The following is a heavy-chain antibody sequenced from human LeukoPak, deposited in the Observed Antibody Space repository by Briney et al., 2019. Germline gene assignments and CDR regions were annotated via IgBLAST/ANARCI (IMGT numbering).Heavy chain of an antibody. D-gene: IGHD6-6*01. Sequence: SETLSLTCTVSGGSISSYYWSWIRQPAGKGLEWIGRIYTSGSTNHNPSLKSRVTMSVDTSKNQFSLKLSSVTAADTAVYYCARDEAYSSSFVFDYWGQGTLVTVSS. CDR3: ARDEAYSSSFVFDY. J-gene: IGHJ4*02. CDR1: GGSISSYY. V-gene: IGHV4-4*07. CDR2: IYTSGST.